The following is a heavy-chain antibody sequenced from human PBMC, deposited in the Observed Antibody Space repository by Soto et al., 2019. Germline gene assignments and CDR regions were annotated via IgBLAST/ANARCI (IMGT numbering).Heavy chain of an antibody. CDR2: INHSGST. CDR3: ARGQKTAAAGANNWFDP. Sequence: SETLSLTCAVYGGSFSGYYWSWIRQPPGKGLEWIGEINHSGSTNYNPSLKSRVTISVDTSKNQFSLKLSSVTAADTAVYYCARGQKTAAAGANNWFDPWGQGTLVTVSS. CDR1: GGSFSGYY. D-gene: IGHD6-13*01. V-gene: IGHV4-34*01. J-gene: IGHJ5*02.